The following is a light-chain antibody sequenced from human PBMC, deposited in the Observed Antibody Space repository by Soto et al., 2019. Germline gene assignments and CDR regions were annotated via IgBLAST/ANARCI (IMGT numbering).Light chain of an antibody. Sequence: EVVLTQSPGTLSLSPGERATLSCRASHSVSSSYLAWYQQKPGQAPRLLIYGASSRATGIPDGFSGSGSVTDFILTVPRLEPEDFAVYACHQYGGSPHFRFGQGTKLEIK. CDR1: HSVSSSY. V-gene: IGKV3-20*01. J-gene: IGKJ2*03. CDR2: GAS. CDR3: HQYGGSPHFR.